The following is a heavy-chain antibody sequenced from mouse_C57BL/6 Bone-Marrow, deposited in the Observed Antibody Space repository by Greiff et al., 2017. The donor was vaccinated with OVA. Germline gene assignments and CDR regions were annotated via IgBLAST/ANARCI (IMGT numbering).Heavy chain of an antibody. CDR2: IHPSDSDT. Sequence: QVQLKESGAELVKPGASVKVSCKASGYTFTSYWMHWVKQRPGQGLEWIGRIHPSDSDTNYNQKFKGKATLTVDKSSSTAYMQLSSLTSEDSAVYYCAISLLLHSPAWFAYWGQGTLVTVSA. D-gene: IGHD1-2*01. V-gene: IGHV1-74*01. CDR3: AISLLLHSPAWFAY. J-gene: IGHJ3*01. CDR1: GYTFTSYW.